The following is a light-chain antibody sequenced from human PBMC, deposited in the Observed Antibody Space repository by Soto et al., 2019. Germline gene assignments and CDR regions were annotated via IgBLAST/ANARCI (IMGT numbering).Light chain of an antibody. V-gene: IGKV3-20*01. Sequence: EIVLTQSPGTLSLSPWERATLSCGASQSVTSQYLAWYQQKAGQAPRLLIYGASSRATGIPDRFSGSGSGTDFTLTINRLEPEDFAVYYCQQYASAPWTFGPGTKVDIK. J-gene: IGKJ1*01. CDR2: GAS. CDR3: QQYASAPWT. CDR1: QSVTSQY.